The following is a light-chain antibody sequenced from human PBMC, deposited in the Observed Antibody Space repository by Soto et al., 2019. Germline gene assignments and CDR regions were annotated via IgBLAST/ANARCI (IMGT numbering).Light chain of an antibody. Sequence: EIMMTQSPATLSVSQGARATLSCRASQSVSSNLAWYQQKPGQAPRLLIYGASTRATGIPDRFSGSGYGTACTITICRLEPEDGEVYDGQQYGSSSWTFGQGTKVEIK. CDR2: GAS. CDR1: QSVSSN. V-gene: IGKV3-20*01. CDR3: QQYGSSSWT. J-gene: IGKJ1*01.